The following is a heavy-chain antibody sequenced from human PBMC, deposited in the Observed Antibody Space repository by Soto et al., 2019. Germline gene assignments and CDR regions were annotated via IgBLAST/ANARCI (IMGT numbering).Heavy chain of an antibody. D-gene: IGHD3-9*01. CDR1: GGSVTSGAYY. V-gene: IGHV4-30-4*01. CDR3: FRDIFETVASGGS. J-gene: IGHJ4*02. CDR2: IYFTGNREST. Sequence: SETLSLTCNVSGGSVTSGAYYWSWIRQFPGAGLEWIGYIYFTGNRESTYYNPSLTCRLFMSMDTSNNRFSLKLTSVTAADTAIFFCFRDIFETVASGGSWGQGRQVTVSS.